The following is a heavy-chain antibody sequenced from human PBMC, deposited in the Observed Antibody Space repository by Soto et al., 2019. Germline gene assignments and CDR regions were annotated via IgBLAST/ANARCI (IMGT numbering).Heavy chain of an antibody. CDR2: IYWDDDK. D-gene: IGHD2-21*02. Sequence: QITLKESGPTLVKPTQTLTLTCTFSGFSLSTSGVGVGWIRQPPGKAIEWLALIYWDDDKRYSPSLRSRLTISKDTSKNQVVLTMTNMDPVDTATYYCIQSRCGGDCLQSYASHYYYGMDVWGQGTPVTVSS. CDR3: IQSRCGGDCLQSYASHYYYGMDV. CDR1: GFSLSTSGVG. J-gene: IGHJ6*02. V-gene: IGHV2-5*02.